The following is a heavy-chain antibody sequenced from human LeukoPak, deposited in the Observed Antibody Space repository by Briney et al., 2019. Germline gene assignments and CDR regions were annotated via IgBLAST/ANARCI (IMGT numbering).Heavy chain of an antibody. D-gene: IGHD6-6*01. CDR2: ISSSSSTI. V-gene: IGHV3-48*02. J-gene: IGHJ4*02. Sequence: PGGSLRLSCTASGFTFSSYNMNWVRQAPGKGLEWVSYISSSSSTIYCADSVKGRFTISRDNAKNSLYVQMNSLRDEDTAEYYCAREHSSSSGSVSDFWGQGTLVTVSS. CDR1: GFTFSSYN. CDR3: AREHSSSSGSVSDF.